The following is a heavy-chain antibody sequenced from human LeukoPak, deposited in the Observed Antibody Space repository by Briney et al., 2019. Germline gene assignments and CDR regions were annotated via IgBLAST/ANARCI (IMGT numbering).Heavy chain of an antibody. CDR3: ARSAVAGSSLNFDY. V-gene: IGHV3-53*05. J-gene: IGHJ4*02. CDR2: MYSGGST. Sequence: GGSLRLSCAASGFTVSSNYMSWVRQAPGKWQEGVAVMYSGGSTYYADSVKGRFTISRDNSKNTLYLQMNSLRAEDTAVYYCARSAVAGSSLNFDYWGQGTLVTVSS. D-gene: IGHD6-19*01. CDR1: GFTVSSNY.